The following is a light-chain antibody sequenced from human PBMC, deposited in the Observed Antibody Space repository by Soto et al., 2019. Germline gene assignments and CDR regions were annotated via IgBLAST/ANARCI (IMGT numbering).Light chain of an antibody. V-gene: IGLV2-14*01. CDR2: DVS. Sequence: QAVVTQPASVSGSPGQSITISCTGTSSDVGGYNYVSWYQQHPGKAPKLMIYDVSNRPSGVSNRFSGSKSGNTASLTISGLQAEDEADYYCSSYTSSSTPLWVFGTGTKVTVL. J-gene: IGLJ1*01. CDR3: SSYTSSSTPLWV. CDR1: SSDVGGYNY.